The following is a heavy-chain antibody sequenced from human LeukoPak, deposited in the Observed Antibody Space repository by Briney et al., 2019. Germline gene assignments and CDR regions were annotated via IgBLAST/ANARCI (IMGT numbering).Heavy chain of an antibody. J-gene: IGHJ4*02. D-gene: IGHD6-13*01. Sequence: GGSLRLSCAASGFTFSNYWMSWVRQAPGKGLEWVANIKQDGSVKYYVDSMKGRVTISRDNAKNSLYLQLNSLRAEDTAVYYRARDGYSSRWYFDYWGQGILVTVSS. V-gene: IGHV3-7*01. CDR1: GFTFSNYW. CDR2: IKQDGSVK. CDR3: ARDGYSSRWYFDY.